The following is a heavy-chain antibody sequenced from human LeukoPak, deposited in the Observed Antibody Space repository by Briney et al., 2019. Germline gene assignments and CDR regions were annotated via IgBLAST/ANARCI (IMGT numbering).Heavy chain of an antibody. CDR3: ARSGYSSGWYYYYGMDV. D-gene: IGHD6-19*01. CDR1: GYTFTSYD. Sequence: GASVKVSCKASGYTFTSYDINWVRQATGQGLEWMGWMNPNSGDTGYAQKFQGRVTMTRNTSISTAYMELSSLRSEDTAVYYCARSGYSSGWYYYYGMDVWGQGTTVTVSS. J-gene: IGHJ6*02. CDR2: MNPNSGDT. V-gene: IGHV1-8*01.